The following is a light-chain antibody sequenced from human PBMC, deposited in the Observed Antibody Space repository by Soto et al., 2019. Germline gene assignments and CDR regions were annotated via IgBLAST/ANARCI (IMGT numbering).Light chain of an antibody. V-gene: IGKV3-20*01. J-gene: IGKJ2*01. CDR2: GAS. CDR1: QSVSSSY. CDR3: QQYGSSPPEYT. Sequence: EIGLTQSPGTLSLSPGERSTLSCRASQSVSSSYLAWYQQKPGQAPRLLIYGASSRATGIPDRFSGSGSGTDFTLTISRLEPEDFAVYYCQQYGSSPPEYTFGQGTKLEIK.